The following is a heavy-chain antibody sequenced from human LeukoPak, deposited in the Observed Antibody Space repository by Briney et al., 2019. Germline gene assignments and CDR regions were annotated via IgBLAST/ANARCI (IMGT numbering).Heavy chain of an antibody. V-gene: IGHV3-7*01. Sequence: GGSLRLSCAASGFTFSSYWMSWVRQAPGKGLEWVADIKQDGSEKYYVDSVKGRFTISRDNAKNSLYLQMNSLRAEDTAVYYCASSSCGYYYPDYWGQGTLVTVSS. CDR3: ASSSCGYYYPDY. J-gene: IGHJ4*02. D-gene: IGHD3-22*01. CDR1: GFTFSSYW. CDR2: IKQDGSEK.